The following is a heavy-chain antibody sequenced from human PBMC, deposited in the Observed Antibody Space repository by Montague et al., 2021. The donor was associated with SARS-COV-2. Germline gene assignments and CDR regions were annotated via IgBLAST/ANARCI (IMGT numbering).Heavy chain of an antibody. J-gene: IGHJ5*02. CDR3: ARAERGSCGDGNCYQDFFNH. Sequence: CAISGDSVSTNSGTWNWVRLSPSRGLEWMGRTYYRSEWYSDYSVSVKSRISINPDTSNNQFSLQLNSVTPEDTAVYYCARAERGSCGDGNCYQDFFNHWGQGNLVTLPS. CDR2: TYYRSEWYS. D-gene: IGHD2-15*01. V-gene: IGHV6-1*01. CDR1: GDSVSTNSGT.